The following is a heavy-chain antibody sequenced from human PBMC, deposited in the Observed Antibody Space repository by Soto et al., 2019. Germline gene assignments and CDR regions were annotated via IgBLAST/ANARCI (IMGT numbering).Heavy chain of an antibody. V-gene: IGHV1-69*01. Sequence: QVQLVQSGAEMKKPGSSVKVSCKASGGTFSSYAISWVRQAPGQGLEWMGGIIPIFGTANYAPKFQGRVTITADESTSTAYMELSSLRSEDTAVYYCARALGGGAAAGIGGNWGQGTLVTVSS. J-gene: IGHJ4*02. CDR2: IIPIFGTA. CDR1: GGTFSSYA. D-gene: IGHD6-13*01. CDR3: ARALGGGAAAGIGGN.